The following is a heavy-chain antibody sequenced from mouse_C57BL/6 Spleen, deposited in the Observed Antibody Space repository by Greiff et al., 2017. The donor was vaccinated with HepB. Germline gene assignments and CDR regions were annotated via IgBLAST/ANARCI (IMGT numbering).Heavy chain of an antibody. D-gene: IGHD2-4*01. V-gene: IGHV1-74*01. CDR1: GYTFTSYW. CDR2: IHPSDSDT. J-gene: IGHJ3*01. Sequence: QVQLQQPGAELVKPGASVKVSCKASGYTFTSYWMHWVKQRPGQGLEWIGRIHPSDSDTNYNQKFKGKATLTVDKSSSTAYMQLSSLTSEDSAVYYCAIPDYDVGWFAYWGQGTLVTVSA. CDR3: AIPDYDVGWFAY.